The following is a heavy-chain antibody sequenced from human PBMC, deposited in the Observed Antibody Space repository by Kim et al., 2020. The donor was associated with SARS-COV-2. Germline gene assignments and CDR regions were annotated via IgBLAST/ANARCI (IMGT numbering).Heavy chain of an antibody. CDR2: GST. V-gene: IGHV1-46*01. J-gene: IGHJ4*02. CDR3: ARDLRGGDY. D-gene: IGHD1-26*01. Sequence: GSTSNEQRFQGGVTMTRDTSTSTVYMGLSSLRSEDTAVYYCARDLRGGDYWGQGTLVTVSS.